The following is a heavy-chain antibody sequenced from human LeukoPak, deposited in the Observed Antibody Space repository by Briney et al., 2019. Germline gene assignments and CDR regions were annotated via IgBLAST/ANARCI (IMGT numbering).Heavy chain of an antibody. CDR1: GFTFSSYA. CDR2: VNWNSGSI. CDR3: AKRGVGSSWRYFDS. V-gene: IGHV3-9*01. D-gene: IGHD6-13*01. Sequence: GGSLRLSCAASGFTFSSYAMSWVRQAPGKGLEWVSGVNWNSGSIVYADSVRGRFIISRDNAKNSLYLQMNSLRVEDTALYYCAKRGVGSSWRYFDSWGRGTLVTVSS. J-gene: IGHJ4*02.